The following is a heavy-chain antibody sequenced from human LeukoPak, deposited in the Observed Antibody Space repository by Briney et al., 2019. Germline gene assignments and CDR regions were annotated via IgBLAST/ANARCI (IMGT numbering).Heavy chain of an antibody. CDR1: GYTFTGYY. CDR3: ARAVIRSTRNYTDY. J-gene: IGHJ4*02. D-gene: IGHD2-2*01. Sequence: ASVKVSCKASGYTFTGYYMHWVRQAPGQGLEWMGWINPNSGGTSYAQKFQGRVTMTRDTSTSTVYMEPSSLRSEDTAVYYCARAVIRSTRNYTDYWGQGTLVTVSS. CDR2: INPNSGGT. V-gene: IGHV1-2*02.